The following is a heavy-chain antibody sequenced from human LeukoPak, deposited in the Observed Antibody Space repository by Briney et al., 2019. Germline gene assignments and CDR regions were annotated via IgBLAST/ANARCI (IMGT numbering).Heavy chain of an antibody. CDR1: GGSFSGYY. J-gene: IGHJ5*02. V-gene: IGHV4-34*01. Sequence: SETLSLTCAVYGGSFSGYYWSWIRQPPGKGLEWIGEINHSGSTNYNPSLKSRVTISVDTSKNQFSLKLSSVTAADTAVYYCARVQRGWLGYCSSTSCYSLINWFDPWGQGTLVTVSS. D-gene: IGHD2-2*02. CDR2: INHSGST. CDR3: ARVQRGWLGYCSSTSCYSLINWFDP.